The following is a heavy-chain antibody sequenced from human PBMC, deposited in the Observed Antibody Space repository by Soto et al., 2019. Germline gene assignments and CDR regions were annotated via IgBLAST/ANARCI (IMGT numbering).Heavy chain of an antibody. CDR1: GFTFSSYA. CDR3: ARAGGCRGGSCYVTDYYFDY. Sequence: QVQLVESGGGVVQPGRSLRLSCAASGFTFSSYAMHWVRQAPGKGLEWVAVISYDGSNKYYADSVKGRFTISRDNSKNTLYLQMNSLRAEDTAEYYCARAGGCRGGSCYVTDYYFDYWGQGTLVTVSS. J-gene: IGHJ4*02. V-gene: IGHV3-30-3*01. D-gene: IGHD2-15*01. CDR2: ISYDGSNK.